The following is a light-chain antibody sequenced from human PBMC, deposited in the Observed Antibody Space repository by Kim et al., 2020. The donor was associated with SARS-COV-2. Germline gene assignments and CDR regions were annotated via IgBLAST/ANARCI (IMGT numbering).Light chain of an antibody. CDR1: QSVSSH. CDR2: DAS. CDR3: QQRSNWPPIT. V-gene: IGKV3-11*01. J-gene: IGKJ5*01. Sequence: SPGKRATLSCRASQSVSSHLAWYQQKPGQAPRLLIYDASNRATGIPARFSGSGSGTDFTLTISSLEPEDFAIYYCQQRSNWPPITFGQGTRLEIK.